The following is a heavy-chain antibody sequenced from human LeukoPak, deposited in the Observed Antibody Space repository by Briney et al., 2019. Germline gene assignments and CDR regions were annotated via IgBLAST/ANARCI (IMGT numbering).Heavy chain of an antibody. J-gene: IGHJ4*02. D-gene: IGHD3-10*01. CDR2: IRYDGSNK. CDR3: AKSRDMVRGVKIGY. Sequence: PGGSLRLSCAASGFTFSSYGMHWVRQAPGKGLEWVAFIRYDGSNKYYADSVKGRFTISRDNSKNTLYLQMNSLRAEDTAVYYCAKSRDMVRGVKIGYWGQGTLVTVSP. CDR1: GFTFSSYG. V-gene: IGHV3-30*02.